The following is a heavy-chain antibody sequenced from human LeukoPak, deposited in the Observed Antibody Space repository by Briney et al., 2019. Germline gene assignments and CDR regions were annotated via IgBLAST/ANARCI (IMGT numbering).Heavy chain of an antibody. CDR3: ANWDGSYSSGWYDY. J-gene: IGHJ4*02. D-gene: IGHD6-19*01. CDR1: GFTVSTNY. V-gene: IGHV3-66*01. Sequence: GGSLRLSCAASGFTVSTNYMSWVRQAPGKGLEWVSVIYTGGSTYYADSVKGRFTISRDNSKNTLYLQVNSLRAEDTAVYYCANWDGSYSSGWYDYWGQGTLVTVSS. CDR2: IYTGGST.